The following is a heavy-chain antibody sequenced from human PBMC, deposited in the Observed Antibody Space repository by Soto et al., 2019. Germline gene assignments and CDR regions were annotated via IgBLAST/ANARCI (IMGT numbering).Heavy chain of an antibody. J-gene: IGHJ4*02. Sequence: GGSLRLSCAASGFTFSDYYMNWIRQAPGKGLEWVSYIGSSGSTVYYADSVKGRFTISRDNADNSLFLQMNSLTAEDTAVYYCARGGFYDSSGFRFEYWGQGTLVTVSS. CDR3: ARGGFYDSSGFRFEY. V-gene: IGHV3-11*01. CDR1: GFTFSDYY. D-gene: IGHD3-22*01. CDR2: IGSSGSTV.